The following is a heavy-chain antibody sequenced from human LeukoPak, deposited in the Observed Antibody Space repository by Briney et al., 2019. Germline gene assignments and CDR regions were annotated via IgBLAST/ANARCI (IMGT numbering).Heavy chain of an antibody. D-gene: IGHD5-12*01. CDR1: GYSFTSHW. CDR2: IYPGDSDT. CDR3: ATRSDSGYEYFDN. V-gene: IGHV5-51*01. J-gene: IGHJ4*02. Sequence: GESLKISCKGSGYSFTSHWIGWVRQMPGKGLEWMGIIYPGDSDTRYNPSFRGQVTISADKSISIAYLQWSSLKASDTAMYYCATRSDSGYEYFDNWGQGTLVTVSA.